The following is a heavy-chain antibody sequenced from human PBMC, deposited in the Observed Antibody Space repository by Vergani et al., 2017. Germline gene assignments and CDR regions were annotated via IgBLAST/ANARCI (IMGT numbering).Heavy chain of an antibody. CDR3: AKDLGYCSSTSCRRGAFDY. CDR1: GFTFDDYA. V-gene: IGHV3-43*02. Sequence: EVQLVESGGGVVQPGGSLRLSCAASGFTFDDYAMHLVRPAPGKGLALVSLISGDGGSTYYADSVKGRFPISRDNSKNSLYLQMNSLRTEDTALYYCAKDLGYCSSTSCRRGAFDYWGQGTLVTVSS. CDR2: ISGDGGST. D-gene: IGHD2-2*01. J-gene: IGHJ4*02.